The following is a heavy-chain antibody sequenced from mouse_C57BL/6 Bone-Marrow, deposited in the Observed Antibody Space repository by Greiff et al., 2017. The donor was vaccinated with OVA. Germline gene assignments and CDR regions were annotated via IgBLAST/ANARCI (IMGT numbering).Heavy chain of an antibody. CDR1: GFTFNTYA. Sequence: DVHLVESGGGLVQPKGSLKLSCAASGFTFNTYAMHWVRQAPGKGLEWVARIRSKSSNYATYYADSVKDRFTISRDDSQSMLYLQMNNMKTEDTAMYYCVGEGIYYYGSSYPFWGTGTTVTVSS. CDR3: VGEGIYYYGSSYPF. J-gene: IGHJ1*03. V-gene: IGHV10-3*01. D-gene: IGHD1-1*01. CDR2: IRSKSSNYAT.